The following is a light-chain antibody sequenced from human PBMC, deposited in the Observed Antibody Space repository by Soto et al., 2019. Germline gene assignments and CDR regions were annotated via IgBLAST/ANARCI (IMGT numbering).Light chain of an antibody. Sequence: DIQMTQSPSSLSASVGDRVSIICRASRSISSFVNWYQQIPGKAPKVLIYAASTLQSGVPPRFSGSGSGTELTLTISSLQPEDLATYYCQQSSSTPFTFGHGKKVDV. V-gene: IGKV1-39*01. CDR2: AAS. CDR1: RSISSF. J-gene: IGKJ3*01. CDR3: QQSSSTPFT.